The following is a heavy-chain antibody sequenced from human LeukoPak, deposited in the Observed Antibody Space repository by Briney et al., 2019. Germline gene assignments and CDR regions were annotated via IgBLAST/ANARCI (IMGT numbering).Heavy chain of an antibody. D-gene: IGHD2-2*01. CDR3: AEVVAAGPFDY. Sequence: PGGSLRLSCAASGFTFDDYGMSWIRQAPGKGREWVSGINCNGGSTDYVDSVKGRFTISRDNAKKSLYLQMNSLRAEDTALYYCAEVVAAGPFDYWGQGTLVTVSS. CDR1: GFTFDDYG. V-gene: IGHV3-20*04. CDR2: INCNGGST. J-gene: IGHJ4*02.